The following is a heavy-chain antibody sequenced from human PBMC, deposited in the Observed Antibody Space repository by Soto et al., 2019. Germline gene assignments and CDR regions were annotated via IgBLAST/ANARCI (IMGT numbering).Heavy chain of an antibody. CDR3: ARMEDIVATGESGWLDP. CDR2: ISAYNGNT. Sequence: ASVKVSCKASGYTFTSYGISWVRQAPGQGLEWMGWISAYNGNTNYAQKLQGRVTMTTDTSTSTAYMELRSLRSDDTAVYYCARMEDIVATGESGWLDPWGQGTLVTVSS. V-gene: IGHV1-18*01. CDR1: GYTFTSYG. J-gene: IGHJ5*02. D-gene: IGHD5-12*01.